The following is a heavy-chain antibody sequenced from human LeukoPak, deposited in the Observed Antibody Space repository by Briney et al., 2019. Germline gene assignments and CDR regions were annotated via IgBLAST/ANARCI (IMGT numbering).Heavy chain of an antibody. J-gene: IGHJ5*02. V-gene: IGHV3-74*03. CDR3: ARVSSPYYYGSGSYYLPFDP. D-gene: IGHD3-10*01. Sequence: QTGGSLRLSCAASGFTFTSYWMHWVRQAPGKGLVWVSRINSDGSSTTYADSVKGRFTISRDNAQNTLYLQMNSLRVEDTAVYYCARVSSPYYYGSGSYYLPFDPWGQGTLVTVSS. CDR1: GFTFTSYW. CDR2: INSDGSST.